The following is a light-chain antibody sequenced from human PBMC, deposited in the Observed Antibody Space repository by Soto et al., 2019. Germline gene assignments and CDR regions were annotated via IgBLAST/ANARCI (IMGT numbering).Light chain of an antibody. CDR3: GTWDSNLRVV. Sequence: QSVLTQPPSVSAAPGQKVTISCSGSSSNIGNNYVSWYQQFPGTAPKLLIYVNSKRPSGIPDRFSGSRSGTSATLGITGLQTGDEADYYCGTWDSNLRVVFGGGTKLTVL. J-gene: IGLJ2*01. V-gene: IGLV1-51*01. CDR1: SSNIGNNY. CDR2: VNS.